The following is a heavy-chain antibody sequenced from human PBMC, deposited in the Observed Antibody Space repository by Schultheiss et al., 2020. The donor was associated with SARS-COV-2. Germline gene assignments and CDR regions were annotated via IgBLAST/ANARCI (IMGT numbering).Heavy chain of an antibody. CDR2: IKQDGSEK. D-gene: IGHD3-9*01. V-gene: IGHV3-7*01. J-gene: IGHJ4*02. CDR1: GFTFSSYW. Sequence: GGSLRLSCAASGFTFSSYWMSWVRQAPGKGLEWVSNIKQDGSEKYYADSVKGRFTISRDNSKNTLYLQMNSLRAEDTAVYYCAKSITYYDILTGYDYWGQGAVFIVSS. CDR3: AKSITYYDILTGYDY.